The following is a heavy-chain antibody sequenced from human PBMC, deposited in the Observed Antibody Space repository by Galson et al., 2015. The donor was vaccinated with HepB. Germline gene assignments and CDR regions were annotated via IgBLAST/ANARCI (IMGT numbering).Heavy chain of an antibody. CDR2: ISSSSIYT. Sequence: SLRLSCAASGFTFSDYYMSWIRQAPGKGLEWISYISSSSIYTNYADSVKGRFTISRDNAKNSLYLQMNSLRAEDTAVYYCARVGPGYSSSWYSDYWGQGTLVTVSS. V-gene: IGHV3-11*05. CDR1: GFTFSDYY. CDR3: ARVGPGYSSSWYSDY. D-gene: IGHD6-13*01. J-gene: IGHJ4*02.